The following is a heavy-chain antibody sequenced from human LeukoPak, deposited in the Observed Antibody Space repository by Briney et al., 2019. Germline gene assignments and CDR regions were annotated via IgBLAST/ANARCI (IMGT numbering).Heavy chain of an antibody. D-gene: IGHD6-19*01. CDR2: IYYSGST. V-gene: IGHV4-59*12. CDR3: ARVLAVAGLLSYYYYYGMDV. CDR1: GGSISSYY. Sequence: SETLSLTCTVSGGSISSYYWSWIRQPPGKGLEWIGYIYYSGSTNYNPSLKSRVTISVDTSKNQFSLKLSSVTAADTAVYYCARVLAVAGLLSYYYYYGMDVWGQGTTVTVSS. J-gene: IGHJ6*02.